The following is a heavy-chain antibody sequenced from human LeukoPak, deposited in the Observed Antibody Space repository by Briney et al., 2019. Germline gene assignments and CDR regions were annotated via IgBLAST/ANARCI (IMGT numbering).Heavy chain of an antibody. CDR2: IYYSGST. CDR3: ARDEADNIDP. D-gene: IGHD2/OR15-2a*01. CDR1: GGSISSYY. V-gene: IGHV4-59*01. Sequence: PSETLSLTCTVPGGSISSYYWSWIRQPPGKGLGWIGYIYYSGSTNYTPSRKSRVTISVDTSTNHFPLKLSSVTAADTAVYYCARDEADNIDPWGQGTLVTVSS. J-gene: IGHJ5*02.